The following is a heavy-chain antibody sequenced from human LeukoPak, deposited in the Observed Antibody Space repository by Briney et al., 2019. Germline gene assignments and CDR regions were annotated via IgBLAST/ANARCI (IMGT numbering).Heavy chain of an antibody. CDR2: IYYSGST. CDR1: GGSISSYY. Sequence: SETLSVTCTVSGGSISSYYWSWIRQPPGKGLEWIGYIYYSGSTNYNPSLKSRVTISVDTSKNQFSLKLSSVTAADTAVYYCATTPHYYDSSGYRDYWGQGTLVTVSS. D-gene: IGHD3-22*01. CDR3: ATTPHYYDSSGYRDY. V-gene: IGHV4-59*01. J-gene: IGHJ4*02.